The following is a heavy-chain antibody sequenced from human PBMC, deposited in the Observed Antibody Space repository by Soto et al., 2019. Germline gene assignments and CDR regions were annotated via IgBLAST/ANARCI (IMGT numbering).Heavy chain of an antibody. J-gene: IGHJ4*02. CDR2: ISYSGRT. Sequence: QVQLQESGPGLVKPSQTLSLTCTVSGGSISSGIYYWSWIRKPPVKGLEWIGFISYSGRTYYSLSLKRRVTISVDTSKNQFYLNLSFVTAADTAVYYCATMGTPATGLYYFDYWGQGTLVTVSS. CDR3: ATMGTPATGLYYFDY. CDR1: GGSISSGIYY. V-gene: IGHV4-30-4*01. D-gene: IGHD5-18*01.